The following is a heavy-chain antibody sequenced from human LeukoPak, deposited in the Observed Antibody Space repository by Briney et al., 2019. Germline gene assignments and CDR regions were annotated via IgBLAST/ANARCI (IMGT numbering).Heavy chain of an antibody. Sequence: NPSETLSLTCTVSGGSISSYYWSWIRQPPGTGLEWIGYVSNSGSTNYNPSLKSRVSISVDTPKSQFSLKLTSVTAADTAVYYCARDLQSTGYYSGWFDPWGQGTLVTVSS. CDR1: GGSISSYY. J-gene: IGHJ5*02. CDR2: VSNSGST. V-gene: IGHV4-59*01. CDR3: ARDLQSTGYYSGWFDP. D-gene: IGHD3-22*01.